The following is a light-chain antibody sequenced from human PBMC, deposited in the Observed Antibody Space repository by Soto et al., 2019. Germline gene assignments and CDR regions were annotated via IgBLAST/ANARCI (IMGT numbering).Light chain of an antibody. Sequence: DIQMTHSPSSLSASVGDRVTITCRASQSISNYLNWYQQTPGKAPKLLIFAASRLQSGVPLRFSGSGSGTDSTLTISSLQTEDFATYYCEQSDSATQTFGQGTKVEI. CDR3: EQSDSATQT. CDR2: AAS. CDR1: QSISNY. V-gene: IGKV1-39*01. J-gene: IGKJ1*01.